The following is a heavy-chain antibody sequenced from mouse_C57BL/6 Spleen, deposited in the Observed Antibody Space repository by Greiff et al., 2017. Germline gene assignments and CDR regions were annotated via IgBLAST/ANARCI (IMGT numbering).Heavy chain of an antibody. Sequence: DAGGGLVQPKGSLKLSCAASGFSFNTYAMNWVRQAPGKGLEWVARIRSKSNNYATYYADSVKDRFTISRDDSESMLYLQMNNLKTEDTAMYYCVRGDYAMDYWGQGTSVTVSS. CDR3: VRGDYAMDY. V-gene: IGHV10-1*01. J-gene: IGHJ4*01. CDR1: GFSFNTYA. CDR2: IRSKSNNYAT.